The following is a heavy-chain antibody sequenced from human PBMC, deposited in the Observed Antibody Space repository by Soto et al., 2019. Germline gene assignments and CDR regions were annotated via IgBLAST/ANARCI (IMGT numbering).Heavy chain of an antibody. Sequence: ASVKVSCKASGYTFTSYGISWVRQAPGQGLEWMGWISAYNGNTNYAQKLQGRVTMTTDTSTSTAYMELRSLRSDDTAVYYCARVAGGVAAAGTQSSDNWFDPWGQGTLVTVSS. J-gene: IGHJ5*02. D-gene: IGHD6-13*01. V-gene: IGHV1-18*01. CDR2: ISAYNGNT. CDR3: ARVAGGVAAAGTQSSDNWFDP. CDR1: GYTFTSYG.